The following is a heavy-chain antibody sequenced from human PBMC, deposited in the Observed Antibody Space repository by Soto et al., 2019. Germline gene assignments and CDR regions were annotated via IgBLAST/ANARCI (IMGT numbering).Heavy chain of an antibody. J-gene: IGHJ4*02. V-gene: IGHV1-3*01. CDR2: INPGNGNT. D-gene: IGHD3-10*01. CDR3: ARVRMLWYGELSH. CDR1: GYTFMTYA. Sequence: QVQLVQSGAEVKKPGASVKISCKTSGYTFMTYALHWVRQAPGQRPEWMGWINPGNGNTEYSQKLQGRVTITRDTSARTVFMEVANMRSEDTAVYYCARVRMLWYGELSHWGQGTQVIVSA.